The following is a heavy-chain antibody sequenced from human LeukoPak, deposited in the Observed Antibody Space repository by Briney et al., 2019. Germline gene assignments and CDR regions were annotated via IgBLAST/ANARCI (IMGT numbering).Heavy chain of an antibody. CDR2: ISYDGSNK. J-gene: IGHJ4*02. D-gene: IGHD5-24*01. CDR3: AKVKPARWLQLYYFDY. CDR1: GFTFSSYG. Sequence: GRSLRLSCAVSGFTFSSYGMHWVRQAPGKGLEWVAVISYDGSNKYYADSVKGRFTISRDNSKNTLYLQMNSLRAEDTAVYYCAKVKPARWLQLYYFDYWGQGTLVTVSS. V-gene: IGHV3-30*18.